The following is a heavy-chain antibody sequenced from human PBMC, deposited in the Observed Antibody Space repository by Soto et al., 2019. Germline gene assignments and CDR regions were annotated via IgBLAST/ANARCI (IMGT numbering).Heavy chain of an antibody. V-gene: IGHV4-31*03. Sequence: QVQLQESGPGLVKPSQTLSLTCTVSGDSMGSGGHYYNWIRLLPGKGLEWIGYIYYSGATHYNPSLRGRVSILIDTSNTQLSLRPISVTAADTALSVCSRDKDLEPTVWGYWGQGTQVTVSS. D-gene: IGHD3-16*01. CDR1: GDSMGSGGHY. CDR3: SRDKDLEPTVWGY. J-gene: IGHJ4*02. CDR2: IYYSGAT.